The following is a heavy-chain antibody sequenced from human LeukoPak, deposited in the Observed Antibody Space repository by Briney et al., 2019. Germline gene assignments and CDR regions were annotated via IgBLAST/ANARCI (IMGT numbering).Heavy chain of an antibody. CDR1: GFTFSSYE. V-gene: IGHV3-48*03. D-gene: IGHD3-10*01. CDR2: ISSSGSTI. CDR3: ARDPYGSGSPDY. Sequence: GGSLRLSCAASGFTFSSYEMNWVRQAPGKGLEWVSYISSSGSTIYYADSVKGRFTISRDNAKNSLYLQMSSLRAEDTAVYYCARDPYGSGSPDYWGQGTLVTVSS. J-gene: IGHJ4*02.